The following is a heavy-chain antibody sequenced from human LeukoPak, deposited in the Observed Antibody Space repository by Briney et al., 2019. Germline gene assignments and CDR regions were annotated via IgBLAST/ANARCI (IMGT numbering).Heavy chain of an antibody. D-gene: IGHD2-15*01. CDR2: IYPGDSDT. Sequence: GESLKISWKGSGYSFTSYWIGWVRQMPGKGLEWMGIIYPGDSDTRYSPSFQGQVTISADKSISTAYLQWSSLKASDTAMYYCARPFCSGGSCYSGYMDVWGKGTTVTVSS. V-gene: IGHV5-51*01. J-gene: IGHJ6*03. CDR3: ARPFCSGGSCYSGYMDV. CDR1: GYSFTSYW.